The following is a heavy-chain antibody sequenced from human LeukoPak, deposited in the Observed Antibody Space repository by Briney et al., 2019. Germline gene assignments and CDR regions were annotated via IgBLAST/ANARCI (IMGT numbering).Heavy chain of an antibody. V-gene: IGHV3-74*01. D-gene: IGHD1-26*01. CDR1: GFTFSSYG. CDR2: INNAGSST. Sequence: PGGSLRLSCAASGFTFSSYGMSWVRQAPGKGLVWVSRINNAGSSTSYADSVKGRFTISRDNAKNTLYLQMSSLRAEDTAVYYCARGPAANSGSYYVGDNWGQGSLVIVSS. CDR3: ARGPAANSGSYYVGDN. J-gene: IGHJ4*02.